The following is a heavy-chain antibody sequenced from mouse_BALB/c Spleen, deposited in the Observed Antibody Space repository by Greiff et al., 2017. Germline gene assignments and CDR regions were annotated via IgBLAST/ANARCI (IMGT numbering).Heavy chain of an antibody. CDR3: ASYGNYFAY. CDR2: IDPENGNT. D-gene: IGHD2-1*01. V-gene: IGHV14-1*02. J-gene: IGHJ3*01. Sequence: VQLQQSGAELVRPGALVKLSCKASGFNIKDYYMHWVKQRPEQGLEWIGSIDPENGNTIYDPKFQGKASITADTSSNTAYLQLSSLTSEDTAVYYCASYGNYFAYWGQGTLVTVSA. CDR1: GFNIKDYY.